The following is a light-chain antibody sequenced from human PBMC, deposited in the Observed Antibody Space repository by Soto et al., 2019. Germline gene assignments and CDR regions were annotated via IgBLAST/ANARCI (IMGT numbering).Light chain of an antibody. CDR1: QSVGSNC. J-gene: IGKJ1*01. V-gene: IGKV3-20*01. CDR3: QQYFTSPWT. CDR2: GAA. Sequence: ALIPSPGPRFLFPRTRATLFCRVGQSVGSNCLAWYQQRPGQAPGLLIYGAASRATGIPERFSGGGSGTYFTLTISRLEPEDFAVYYCQQYFTSPWTFGQGSKVDI.